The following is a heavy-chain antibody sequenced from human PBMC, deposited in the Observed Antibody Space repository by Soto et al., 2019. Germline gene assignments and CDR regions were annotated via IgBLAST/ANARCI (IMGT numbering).Heavy chain of an antibody. CDR2: ISAYNGNT. Sequence: ASVKVSCKASGYTFTSYAITWVRQAPGQGLEWMGWISAYNGNTNYAQKLQGRVTMTTDTSTSTAYMELRSLRSDDTAVYYCAREEYSSSEYWFDPWGQGTLVTV. D-gene: IGHD6-6*01. J-gene: IGHJ5*02. V-gene: IGHV1-18*01. CDR1: GYTFTSYA. CDR3: AREEYSSSEYWFDP.